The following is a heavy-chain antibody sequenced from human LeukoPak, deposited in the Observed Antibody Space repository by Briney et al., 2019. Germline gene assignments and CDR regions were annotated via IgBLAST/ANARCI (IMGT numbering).Heavy chain of an antibody. CDR3: AQAGDRRARSLAFEY. V-gene: IGHV1-18*01. CDR1: GYTFTNYG. Sequence: GASVKVSCKASGYTFTNYGITWVRQAPGQGLEWMGWISAYNGSTNYAQKLQGRVTMTTDTSTSTAYMELRSLRSDDTAVYYCAQAGDRRARSLAFEYWGQGTLVTVSS. J-gene: IGHJ4*02. D-gene: IGHD6-6*01. CDR2: ISAYNGST.